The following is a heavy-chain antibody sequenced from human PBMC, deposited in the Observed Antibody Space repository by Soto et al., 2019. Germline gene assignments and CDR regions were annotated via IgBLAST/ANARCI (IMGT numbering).Heavy chain of an antibody. J-gene: IGHJ5*02. V-gene: IGHV4-59*01. Sequence: QVQLQESGPGLVKASETLSLTCTVSGGSISSYYWSWIRQPPGKTLEWIGYINYSGSTNYNPSLMSLVTISVDTSKDQFCLKLSSVTAAYTAMYYCARGGTYSRLIIGDWLDPWGQGTLVTVSS. D-gene: IGHD3-16*01. CDR1: GGSISSYY. CDR2: INYSGST. CDR3: ARGGTYSRLIIGDWLDP.